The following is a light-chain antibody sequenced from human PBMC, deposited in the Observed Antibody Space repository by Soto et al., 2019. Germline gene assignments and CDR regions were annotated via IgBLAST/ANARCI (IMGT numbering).Light chain of an antibody. CDR1: SSDVGAYNY. V-gene: IGLV2-8*01. Sequence: QSVLTQPPSASGSPGQSVTISCTGTSSDVGAYNYVSWYQQHPGKAPKLIISEVSQRPSGVPDRFSGSKSGNTASLTVSGLQAEDEADYYCSSHAGSIHFYVFGTGTKVT. CDR2: EVS. CDR3: SSHAGSIHFYV. J-gene: IGLJ1*01.